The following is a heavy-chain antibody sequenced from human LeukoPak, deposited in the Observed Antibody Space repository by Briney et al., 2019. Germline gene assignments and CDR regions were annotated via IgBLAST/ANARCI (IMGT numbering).Heavy chain of an antibody. CDR2: ISWNSGSI. Sequence: GGSLRLSCAASGFTFDEYAMHWVRQAPGKGLEWVSGISWNSGSIGYADSVKGRFTISRDNAKNSLYLQMNSLRAEDMALYYCAKSPEWELRSDWYFDLWGRGTLVTVSS. V-gene: IGHV3-9*03. CDR1: GFTFDEYA. J-gene: IGHJ2*01. D-gene: IGHD1-26*01. CDR3: AKSPEWELRSDWYFDL.